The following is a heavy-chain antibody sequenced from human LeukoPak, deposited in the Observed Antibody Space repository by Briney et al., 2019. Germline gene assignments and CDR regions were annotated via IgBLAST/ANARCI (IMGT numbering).Heavy chain of an antibody. J-gene: IGHJ4*02. Sequence: GGSLRLSCAASGFTFTNACMSWVRQAPGKGREWVCRIKSKTDGGTTDYAAPVKGRFTISRDDSKNTLYLQMNSLKTEDTALYYCTTILLWFGESDYWGQGALVTVSS. V-gene: IGHV3-15*01. CDR1: GFTFTNAC. CDR3: TTILLWFGESDY. D-gene: IGHD3-10*01. CDR2: IKSKTDGGTT.